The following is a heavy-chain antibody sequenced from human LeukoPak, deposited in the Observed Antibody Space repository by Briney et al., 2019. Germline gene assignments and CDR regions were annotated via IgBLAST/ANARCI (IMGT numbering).Heavy chain of an antibody. CDR2: FDPEDGET. V-gene: IGHV1-24*01. D-gene: IGHD6-19*01. Sequence: ASVKVSCKVSGYTLTELSMHWVRQAPGKGLEWMGGFDPEDGETIYAQKFQGRVTMTEDTSTDTAHMELSSLRSEDTAVYYCATDPVAGRFFDYWGQGTLVTVSS. J-gene: IGHJ4*02. CDR3: ATDPVAGRFFDY. CDR1: GYTLTELS.